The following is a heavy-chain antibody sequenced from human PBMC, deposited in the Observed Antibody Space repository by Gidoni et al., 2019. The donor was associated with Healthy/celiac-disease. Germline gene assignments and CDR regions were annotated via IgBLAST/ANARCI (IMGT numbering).Heavy chain of an antibody. D-gene: IGHD2-8*02. J-gene: IGHJ4*02. Sequence: QVQLVQSGAEVKKHGASVKVSCKVSGYTLTELSMHWVRQAPGKGLEGMGGFDPEDGETLYAQKFQGRVTMTEDTSTDTAYMELSSLRSEDTAVYYCATGKLWWKGDRFDYWGQGTLVTVSS. CDR2: FDPEDGET. CDR1: GYTLTELS. CDR3: ATGKLWWKGDRFDY. V-gene: IGHV1-24*01.